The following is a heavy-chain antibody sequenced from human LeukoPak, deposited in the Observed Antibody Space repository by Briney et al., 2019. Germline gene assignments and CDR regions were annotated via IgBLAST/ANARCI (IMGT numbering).Heavy chain of an antibody. D-gene: IGHD6-19*01. CDR2: IYYSGST. CDR3: ARVNSAWYGALDY. Sequence: SETLSLTCTVSGGSITSYWSWIRQPPGKGLEWIGYIYYSGSTNYNPSLKSRVTMSIDTSKNRFSLKLSSVTAADTAVYYCARVNSAWYGALDYWGQGTMVTVSS. V-gene: IGHV4-59*01. CDR1: GGSITSY. J-gene: IGHJ4*02.